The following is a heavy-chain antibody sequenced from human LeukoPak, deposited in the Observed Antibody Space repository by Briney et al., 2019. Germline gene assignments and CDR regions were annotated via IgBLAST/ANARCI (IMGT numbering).Heavy chain of an antibody. J-gene: IGHJ4*02. CDR2: ISYDGSNK. CDR3: ARHGVTAYYYGSGSYPLDY. D-gene: IGHD3-10*01. CDR1: GFTFSSYA. Sequence: PGRSLRLSCAASGFTFSSYAMPWVRQAPGKGLEWVAVISYDGSNKYYADSVKGRFTISRDNSKNTLYLRMNSLRAEDTAVYYCARHGVTAYYYGSGSYPLDYWGQGTLVTVSS. V-gene: IGHV3-30-3*01.